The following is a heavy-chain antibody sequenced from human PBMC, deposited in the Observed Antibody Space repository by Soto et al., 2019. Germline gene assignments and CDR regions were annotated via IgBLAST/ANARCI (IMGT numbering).Heavy chain of an antibody. Sequence: QVQLVQSGAEVKKPGASVKVSCKASGYTFTSYGISWVRQAPGQGLEWMGWISGYNGNTNYAQKRQGRITMTTDTSTNTAYMALRSLRSDDTAMYYCARSQRYFDWLGEYWGRGTLVTVYS. V-gene: IGHV1-18*01. CDR1: GYTFTSYG. J-gene: IGHJ4*02. CDR3: ARSQRYFDWLGEY. D-gene: IGHD3-9*01. CDR2: ISGYNGNT.